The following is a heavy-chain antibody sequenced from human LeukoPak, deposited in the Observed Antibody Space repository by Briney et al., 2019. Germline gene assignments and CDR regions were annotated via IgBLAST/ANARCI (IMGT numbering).Heavy chain of an antibody. J-gene: IGHJ4*02. CDR1: GGSISSYY. CDR3: ARLRLGELSPMYYFDY. V-gene: IGHV4-59*01. CDR2: IYYSEST. Sequence: PSETLSLTCTVSGGSISSYYWSWIRQPPGKGLEWIGYIYYSESTNYNPSLKSRVTISVDTSKNQFSLKLSSVTAADTALYYCARLRLGELSPMYYFDYWGQGTLVTVSS. D-gene: IGHD3-16*02.